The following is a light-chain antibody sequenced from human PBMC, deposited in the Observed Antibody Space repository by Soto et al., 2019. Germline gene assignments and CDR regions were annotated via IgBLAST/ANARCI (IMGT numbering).Light chain of an antibody. V-gene: IGKV1-13*02. Sequence: AIQLTQSPSSLSASVGDRVTITCRASQGISSALAWYQQKPGRAPKLLIYDASSLESGVPSRFSGSGSWTDFTLTIRSLQPEDFATYYCQQFNSYPLTFGGGTQVEIK. CDR3: QQFNSYPLT. J-gene: IGKJ4*01. CDR2: DAS. CDR1: QGISSA.